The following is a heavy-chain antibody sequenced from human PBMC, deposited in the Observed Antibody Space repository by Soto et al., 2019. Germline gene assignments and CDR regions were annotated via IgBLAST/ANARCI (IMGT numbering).Heavy chain of an antibody. CDR2: INWNGGST. D-gene: IGHD3-10*01. V-gene: IGHV3-20*04. CDR3: ARGDGSGSYWKMAFDY. J-gene: IGHJ4*02. Sequence: GGALRPSCGASGFTFGGYGMKWVRQAPGEGPEWVSGINWNGGSTGYADSVKGRFTISRDNAKNSLHLQMNSLRAEDTALYYCARGDGSGSYWKMAFDYWGQGTLVTVSS. CDR1: GFTFGGYG.